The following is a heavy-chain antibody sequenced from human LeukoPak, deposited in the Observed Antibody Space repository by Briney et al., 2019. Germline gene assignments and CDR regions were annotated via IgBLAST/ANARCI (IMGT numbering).Heavy chain of an antibody. V-gene: IGHV1-2*02. J-gene: IGHJ4*02. CDR3: ARGRNYYDSSGRLDY. D-gene: IGHD3-22*01. Sequence: ASVKVSCKASGYTFTGYYMHWVRQAPGQGLEWMGWINPNSGGTNYAQKFQGRVTMTRDTSISTAYMELSRLRSDDTAVYYCARGRNYYDSSGRLDYWGQGTLVTVPS. CDR2: INPNSGGT. CDR1: GYTFTGYY.